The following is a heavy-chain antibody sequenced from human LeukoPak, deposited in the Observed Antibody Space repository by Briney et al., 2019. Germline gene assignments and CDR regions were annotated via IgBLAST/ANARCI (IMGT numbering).Heavy chain of an antibody. CDR3: ARGGYSSSWAAFDI. Sequence: SETLSLTCTVSGGSISSSSYSWGWIRQPPGRGLEWIGYIFYSGRTYYNPSLKSRVTISVDTSKNQFSLKLRSVTAADTAVYSCARGGYSSSWAAFDIWGQGTMVTVSS. CDR1: GGSISSSSYS. V-gene: IGHV4-30-4*08. CDR2: IFYSGRT. D-gene: IGHD6-13*01. J-gene: IGHJ3*02.